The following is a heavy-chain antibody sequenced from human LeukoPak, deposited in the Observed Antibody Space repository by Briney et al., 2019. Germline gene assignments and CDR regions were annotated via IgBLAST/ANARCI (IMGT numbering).Heavy chain of an antibody. CDR3: ARQAPGYSYGYVY. CDR2: IYYSGST. Sequence: SETLSLTCTVSGGSISSSSYYWGWIRQPPGKGLEWIGSIYYSGSTYYNPSLKSRVTISVDTSKNQFSLKLSSVTAADTAVYYCARQAPGYSYGYVYWGQGTLVTVSS. CDR1: GGSISSSSYY. V-gene: IGHV4-39*01. D-gene: IGHD5-18*01. J-gene: IGHJ4*02.